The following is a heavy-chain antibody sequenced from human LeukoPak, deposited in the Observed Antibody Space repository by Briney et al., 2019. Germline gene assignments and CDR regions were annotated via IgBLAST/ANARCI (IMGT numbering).Heavy chain of an antibody. J-gene: IGHJ4*02. CDR2: IYLSGST. CDR1: GYSISSGYY. Sequence: SETLSLTCTVSGYSISSGYYWGWIRQPPGKGLEWIGSIYLSGSTYYNPSLKSRVTISVDTSKNQFSLKLSSVTAADTAVYYCARDSTMVRGVLLVDSPFDYWGQGTLVTVSS. CDR3: ARDSTMVRGVLLVDSPFDY. D-gene: IGHD3-10*01. V-gene: IGHV4-38-2*02.